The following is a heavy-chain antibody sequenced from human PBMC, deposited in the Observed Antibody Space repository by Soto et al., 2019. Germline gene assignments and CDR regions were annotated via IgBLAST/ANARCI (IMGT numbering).Heavy chain of an antibody. J-gene: IGHJ5*02. CDR1: GFTFSSYS. CDR3: ARVMAAYDLPSINWFDP. V-gene: IGHV3-48*02. CDR2: ISSSSSTI. Sequence: EVQLVESGGGLVQPGGSLRLSCAASGFTFSSYSMNWVRQAPGKGLEWVSYISSSSSTIYYADSVKGRFTISRDNAKNSLYLQMNSLRDEDTAVYYCARVMAAYDLPSINWFDPCGQGTLVTVSS. D-gene: IGHD2-21*01.